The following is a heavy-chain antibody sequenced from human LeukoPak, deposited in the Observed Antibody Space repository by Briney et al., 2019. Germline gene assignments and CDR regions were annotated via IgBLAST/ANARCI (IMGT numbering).Heavy chain of an antibody. Sequence: PSETLSLTCTVSGGSISSYYWSWIRQSPGKGLEWIGYIYYSGSTNYNPSLKSRVTISVDTSKNQFSLKLSSVTVADTAVYYCARSTMVRGVITNDAFDIWGQGTMVTVSS. CDR3: ARSTMVRGVITNDAFDI. J-gene: IGHJ3*02. D-gene: IGHD3-10*01. CDR2: IYYSGST. CDR1: GGSISSYY. V-gene: IGHV4-59*01.